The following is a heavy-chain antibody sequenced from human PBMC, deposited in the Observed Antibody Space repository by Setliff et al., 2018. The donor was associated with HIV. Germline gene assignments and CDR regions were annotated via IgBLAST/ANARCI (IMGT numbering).Heavy chain of an antibody. CDR1: GYTFTGYY. CDR3: ARGGVTFYYYYYYMDV. D-gene: IGHD4-4*01. Sequence: ASVKVSCKASGYTFTGYYMHWVRQAPGQGLEWMGRINPNSGGTNYAQKFQGRVTMTRDTSISTAYMELSRLRSDDTAVYYWARGGVTFYYYYYYMDVWGKGTTVTVSS. CDR2: INPNSGGT. J-gene: IGHJ6*03. V-gene: IGHV1-2*06.